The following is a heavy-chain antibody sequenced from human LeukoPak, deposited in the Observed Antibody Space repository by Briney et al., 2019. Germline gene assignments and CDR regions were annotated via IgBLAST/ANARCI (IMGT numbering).Heavy chain of an antibody. Sequence: GGSLRRSCAASGFTFNRYWMHWVRQVPGKRLVWVSRINSDGSSTTYADSVKGRFTISRDNARNTLYLQMNSLRAEDTAVYYCARGRGTIYMFDYWGQGTLVTVSS. CDR2: INSDGSST. V-gene: IGHV3-74*01. D-gene: IGHD2/OR15-2a*01. CDR3: ARGRGTIYMFDY. J-gene: IGHJ4*02. CDR1: GFTFNRYW.